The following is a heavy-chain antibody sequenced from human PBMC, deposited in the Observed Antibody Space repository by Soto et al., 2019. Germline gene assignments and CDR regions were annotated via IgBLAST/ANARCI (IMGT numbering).Heavy chain of an antibody. D-gene: IGHD2-8*01. Sequence: ASETLSLTCTVSGGSIGCDSWSWIRQSPGKGLDFIGYIYHSGSTNYNPSLKSRVTISMDTSKNQFSLRLSSVTAADTAVYYCARAGIVQVSYAMDVWGQGTTVTVSS. CDR1: GGSIGCDS. J-gene: IGHJ6*02. CDR3: ARAGIVQVSYAMDV. CDR2: IYHSGST. V-gene: IGHV4-59*01.